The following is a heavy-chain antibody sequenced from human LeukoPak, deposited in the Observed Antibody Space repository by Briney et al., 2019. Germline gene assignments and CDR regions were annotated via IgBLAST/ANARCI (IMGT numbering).Heavy chain of an antibody. CDR2: INHRGDT. CDR3: ARGPTISETGYFDY. V-gene: IGHV4-34*01. D-gene: IGHD1-1*01. CDR1: GGSFSAYY. J-gene: IGHJ4*03. Sequence: SETLSPTCAVYGGSFSAYYWSWVRQSPGKGLEWIAEINHRGDTNYNPSVKSRVTISVDTSKNQFSLKVTSLTAADTAIYYCARGPTISETGYFDYWGQGTLVTVSS.